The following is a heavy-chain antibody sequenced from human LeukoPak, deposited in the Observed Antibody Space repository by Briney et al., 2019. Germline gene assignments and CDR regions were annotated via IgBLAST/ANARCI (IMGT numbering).Heavy chain of an antibody. CDR2: ISGSGGRT. J-gene: IGHJ4*02. Sequence: GGSLRLSCAASGFTFSSYAMSWVCQAPGKGLEWVSAISGSGGRTYYADSVKGRVTISRDNSKNTLYLQMNSLRAEDTAVYYCAKNGIVATTLGLYYFDYWGQGTLVTVSS. V-gene: IGHV3-23*01. D-gene: IGHD5-12*01. CDR1: GFTFSSYA. CDR3: AKNGIVATTLGLYYFDY.